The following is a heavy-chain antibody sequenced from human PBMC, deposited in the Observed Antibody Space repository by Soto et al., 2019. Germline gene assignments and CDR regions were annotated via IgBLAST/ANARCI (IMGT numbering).Heavy chain of an antibody. V-gene: IGHV1-8*01. D-gene: IGHD5-12*01. CDR3: VRSGRRSGIDY. J-gene: IGHJ4*02. Sequence: QVQLVQSGAEVKKPGASVKVACEASGYTFSSYHIRWVRQASGQGLEWMGWVNPNSNETDYAQKFQGRVTMTGNTSIRTAYMELSSLRSDDTAVYYCVRSGRRSGIDYWGQGTLVTVSS. CDR2: VNPNSNET. CDR1: GYTFSSYH.